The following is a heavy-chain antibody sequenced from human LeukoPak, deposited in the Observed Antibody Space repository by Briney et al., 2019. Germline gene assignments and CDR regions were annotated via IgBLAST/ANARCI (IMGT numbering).Heavy chain of an antibody. J-gene: IGHJ4*02. V-gene: IGHV1-46*01. CDR2: INPSGGST. Sequence: VASVKVSCKASGYTFTSYYMHWVRQAPGQGLEWMGIINPSGGSTSYAQKFQGRVTMTRDTSTSTVYMELSSLRSEDTAVYYCARYYCDSSGYYHEGNYFDYWGQGTLVTVSS. D-gene: IGHD3-22*01. CDR3: ARYYCDSSGYYHEGNYFDY. CDR1: GYTFTSYY.